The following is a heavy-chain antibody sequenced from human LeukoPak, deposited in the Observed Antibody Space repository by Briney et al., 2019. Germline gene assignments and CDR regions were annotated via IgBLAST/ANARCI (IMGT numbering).Heavy chain of an antibody. Sequence: ASVKVSCKASGYTFSSYCMHWVRQAPGQGLEWMGIINPSGGSTTYAQKFQGRVTMTRDTSTSTVYMDLSSLRSEDTAVYYCARGPYDFWSGYPRDYFDYWGQGTLVTVSS. CDR1: GYTFSSYC. V-gene: IGHV1-46*01. CDR2: INPSGGST. CDR3: ARGPYDFWSGYPRDYFDY. D-gene: IGHD3-3*01. J-gene: IGHJ4*02.